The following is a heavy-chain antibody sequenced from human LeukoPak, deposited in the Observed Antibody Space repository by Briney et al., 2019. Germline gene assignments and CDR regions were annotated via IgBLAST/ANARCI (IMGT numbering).Heavy chain of an antibody. D-gene: IGHD3-22*01. CDR1: GFTFSTYS. J-gene: IGHJ5*02. V-gene: IGHV3-21*01. CDR3: ARVGYYDSSGYYEGFDP. Sequence: PGGSLRLSCAASGFTFSTYSMNWVRQAPGKGLEWVSSISGSSGYIYYADSVKGRFTISRDNAKNSLYLQMNSLRAEDTAVYYCARVGYYDSSGYYEGFDPWGQGTLVTVSS. CDR2: ISGSSGYI.